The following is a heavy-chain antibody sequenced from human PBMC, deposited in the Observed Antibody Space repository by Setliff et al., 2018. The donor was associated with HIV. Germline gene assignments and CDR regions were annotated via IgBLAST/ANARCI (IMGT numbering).Heavy chain of an antibody. J-gene: IGHJ4*02. CDR1: GFSFNNYY. CDR2: TRNKANGYIT. V-gene: IGHV3-72*01. CDR3: VRAAAGLDI. Sequence: GESLKISCIASGFSFNNYYMTWVRQAPGKGLEWVGRTRNKANGYITEYGASVQGRFTISRDNSKDSLSLQMNNLKAEDTAVYYCVRAAAGLDIWSQGIRVTVSS.